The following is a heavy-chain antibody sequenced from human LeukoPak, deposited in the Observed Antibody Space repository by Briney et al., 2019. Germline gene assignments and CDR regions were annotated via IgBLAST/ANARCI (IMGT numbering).Heavy chain of an antibody. J-gene: IGHJ2*01. CDR2: TSSDLNVK. V-gene: IGHV3-30*18. CDR3: AKDRTVGASYWYFDL. Sequence: GGSLRLSCAASGFTFRNYVIHWVRQAPGKGLEWVAVTSSDLNVKLYADSVKGRFTISRDSSRNTLFLHMNTLRAEDTAIYYCAKDRTVGASYWYFDLWGRGTLVTVSS. CDR1: GFTFRNYV. D-gene: IGHD1-26*01.